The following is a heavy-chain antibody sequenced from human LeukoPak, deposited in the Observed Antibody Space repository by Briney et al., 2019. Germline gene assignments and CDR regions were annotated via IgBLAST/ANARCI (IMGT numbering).Heavy chain of an antibody. J-gene: IGHJ4*02. V-gene: IGHV3-23*01. CDR2: ISSSGGTT. D-gene: IGHD6-19*01. CDR1: GFTFSSYA. Sequence: SGGSLRLSCAASGFTFSSYAMNWVRQAPGKGLEWVSVISSSGGTTYYSDSVKGRFIISRDNSKNTLYLQMYSLRAEDTAVYYCAKAGIAVPATPEYCGQGTQVTVSS. CDR3: AKAGIAVPATPEY.